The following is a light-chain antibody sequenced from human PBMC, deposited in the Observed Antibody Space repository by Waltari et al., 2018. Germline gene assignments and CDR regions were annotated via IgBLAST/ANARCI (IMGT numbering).Light chain of an antibody. Sequence: QSVLTQPPSVSGAPGQRVTISCTGSGSKLGAGYDVPWYQQLPRAAPKLLIYGSTSRPLGVPARFFGSTSGTSASLAITGLQAEDEADYYCQSYDTSLSVVFGGGTKLTVL. CDR2: GST. V-gene: IGLV1-40*01. J-gene: IGLJ3*02. CDR1: GSKLGAGYD. CDR3: QSYDTSLSVV.